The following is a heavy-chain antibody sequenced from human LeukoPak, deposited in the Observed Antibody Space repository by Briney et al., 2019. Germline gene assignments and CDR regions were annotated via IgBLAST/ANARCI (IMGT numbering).Heavy chain of an antibody. D-gene: IGHD1-14*01. CDR2: FDPEDGET. Sequence: GASVKVSCKVSGYTLTELSMHWVRQAPGKGFEWMGGFDPEDGETIYAQKFQGRVTMTEDTSTDTAYMELSSLRSDDTAVYYCASTPYNYYMDVWGKGTTVTISS. J-gene: IGHJ6*03. CDR3: ASTPYNYYMDV. CDR1: GYTLTELS. V-gene: IGHV1-24*01.